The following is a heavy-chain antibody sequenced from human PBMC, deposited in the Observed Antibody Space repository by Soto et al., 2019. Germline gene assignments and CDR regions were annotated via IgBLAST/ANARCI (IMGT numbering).Heavy chain of an antibody. CDR3: ARTFRAVVMFDY. J-gene: IGHJ4*02. D-gene: IGHD6-19*01. V-gene: IGHV1-18*01. CDR2: ISTSKGNT. CDR1: GYSFTAYG. Sequence: QVQLVQSGTEVKEPGASVKVSCRASGYSFTAYGITWMRQAPGQGLEWMGWISTSKGNTAYAQKLQGRATMTTDTSKSTAYMELRSLRSDDTAIYYCARTFRAVVMFDYWGQGTLVTVSS.